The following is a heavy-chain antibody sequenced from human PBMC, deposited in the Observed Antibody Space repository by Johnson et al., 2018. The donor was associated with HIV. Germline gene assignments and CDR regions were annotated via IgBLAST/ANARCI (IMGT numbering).Heavy chain of an antibody. CDR2: ISYDGSHK. J-gene: IGHJ3*02. Sequence: QVKLLESGGGLVQPGGSLRLSCVASGFTFSNAWMSWVRQAPGKGLEWVAVISYDGSHKYYADSVKGRFTISRDNAKNTLYLQMNSLRTEDTAVYYCAREGQDGDGYNPDAFDIWGQGTVVTVSS. V-gene: IGHV3-30-3*01. D-gene: IGHD5-24*01. CDR1: GFTFSNAW. CDR3: AREGQDGDGYNPDAFDI.